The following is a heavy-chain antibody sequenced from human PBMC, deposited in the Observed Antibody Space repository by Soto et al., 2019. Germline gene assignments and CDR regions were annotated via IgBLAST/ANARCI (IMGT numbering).Heavy chain of an antibody. V-gene: IGHV4-30-4*01. Sequence: QVQLQESRPGLVKPSQTLSLTCTVSGDSISSGDSYWSWIRQSPEKGLEWIGYIYFSGSTYYNPSLKSRVTMSADTSKNQFSLRLSSVTAADTAVYYCAREAPASRIRGGFEYWGQGTLVTVSS. CDR1: GDSISSGDSY. CDR2: IYFSGST. CDR3: AREAPASRIRGGFEY. D-gene: IGHD6-13*01. J-gene: IGHJ4*02.